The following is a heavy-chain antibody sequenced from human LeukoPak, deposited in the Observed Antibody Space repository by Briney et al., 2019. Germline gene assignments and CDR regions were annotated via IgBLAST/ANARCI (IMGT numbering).Heavy chain of an antibody. CDR2: MNPNSGNT. CDR1: GYTFTSYD. V-gene: IGHV1-8*01. Sequence: ASVKVSCKASGYTFTSYDINWVRQAPGQGLEWMGWMNPNSGNTGYAQKFQGRVTITRDTSINTAYMELNTLISEDTAVYYCTRESLYVPRWFDPWGQGTLVTVSS. CDR3: TRESLYVPRWFDP. J-gene: IGHJ5*02. D-gene: IGHD5/OR15-5a*01.